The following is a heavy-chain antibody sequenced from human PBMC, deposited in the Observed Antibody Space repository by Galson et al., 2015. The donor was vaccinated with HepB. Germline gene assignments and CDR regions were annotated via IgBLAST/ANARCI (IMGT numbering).Heavy chain of an antibody. D-gene: IGHD3-22*01. CDR1: GFTFDDYT. V-gene: IGHV3-43*01. CDR2: ISWDGGST. Sequence: SLRLSCAASGFTFDDYTMHWVRQAPGKGLEWVSLISWDGGSTYYADSVKGRFTISRDNSKNSLYLQMNSLRTEDTALYYCAKDKGRSSGSSPLFDYWGQGTLVTVSS. J-gene: IGHJ4*02. CDR3: AKDKGRSSGSSPLFDY.